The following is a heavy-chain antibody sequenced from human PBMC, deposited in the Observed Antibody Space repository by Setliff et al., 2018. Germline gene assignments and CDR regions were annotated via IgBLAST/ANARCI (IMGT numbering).Heavy chain of an antibody. V-gene: IGHV3-13*04. D-gene: IGHD2-2*01. CDR3: ARGGCSATSCLDY. J-gene: IGHJ4*02. CDR1: GFTFSRYD. Sequence: PGGSLRLSCAASGFTFSRYDIHWVRQVTGKGLEWVSGTAAAGDTYYADSVKGRFTISRENAKNSFYLQMNSLTAGDTAVYYCARGGCSATSCLDYWGQGILVTVSS. CDR2: TAAAGDT.